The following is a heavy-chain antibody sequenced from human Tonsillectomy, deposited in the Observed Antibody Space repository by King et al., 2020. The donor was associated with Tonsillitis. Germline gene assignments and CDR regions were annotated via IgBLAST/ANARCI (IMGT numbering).Heavy chain of an antibody. V-gene: IGHV3-15*01. Sequence: DVQLVESGGGLIRPGGSLRLSCAASGLTFSNTWMSWVRQAPGKGLEWGGRIKSNIDGGTTDYAGTVKGRFTISRDDSKNMLYLQMNSLKTEDTAVYYCTTDGLFEAWGQGTLVTVSS. D-gene: IGHD3-10*01. J-gene: IGHJ4*02. CDR3: TTDGLFEA. CDR1: GLTFSNTW. CDR2: IKSNIDGGTT.